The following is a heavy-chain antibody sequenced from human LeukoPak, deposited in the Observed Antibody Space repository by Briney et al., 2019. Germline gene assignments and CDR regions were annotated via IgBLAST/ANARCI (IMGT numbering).Heavy chain of an antibody. J-gene: IGHJ4*02. CDR3: AKDWATLDY. CDR2: ISSDGTNK. CDR1: GFTFSSYG. D-gene: IGHD2-15*01. V-gene: IGHV3-30*18. Sequence: GGSLRLSCAASGFTFSSYGMHWGRQAPGKGLEWVAVISSDGTNKYYADSVKGRFTISRDNSKSTLYLQMNSLRAEDTAVYYCAKDWATLDYWGQGTLVTVSS.